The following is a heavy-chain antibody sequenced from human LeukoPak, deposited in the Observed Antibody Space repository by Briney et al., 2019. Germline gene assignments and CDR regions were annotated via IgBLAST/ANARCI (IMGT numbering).Heavy chain of an antibody. CDR2: IIPIFGTA. D-gene: IGHD6-19*01. J-gene: IGHJ4*02. CDR3: AGGSGGWYFDY. Sequence: ASVKVSCKASGGTFISYAISWVRQAPGQGLEWMGGIIPIFGTANYAQKFQGRVTITADESTSTAYMELSSLRSEDTAVYYCAGGSGGWYFDYWGQGTLVTVSS. CDR1: GGTFISYA. V-gene: IGHV1-69*13.